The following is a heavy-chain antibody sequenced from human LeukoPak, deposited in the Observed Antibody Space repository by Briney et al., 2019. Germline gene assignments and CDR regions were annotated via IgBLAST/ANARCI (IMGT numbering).Heavy chain of an antibody. Sequence: ASVKVSCKASGYTFTSYHMHWVRQAPGQGLEWMGIINPSGGTTNYAQKFRGRVTMTRDMSTSTVYMELSSLRSEDTAVYYCARGLLYGDYRGVDWGQGTLVTVSS. J-gene: IGHJ4*02. V-gene: IGHV1-46*01. CDR1: GYTFTSYH. D-gene: IGHD4-17*01. CDR2: INPSGGTT. CDR3: ARGLLYGDYRGVD.